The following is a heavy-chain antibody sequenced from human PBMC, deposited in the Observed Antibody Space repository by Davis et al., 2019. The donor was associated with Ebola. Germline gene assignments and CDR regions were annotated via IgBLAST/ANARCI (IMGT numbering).Heavy chain of an antibody. D-gene: IGHD3-10*01. CDR1: GFTFDDYT. CDR3: SRGPHYMSSLNYFYGLDV. CDR2: ISWDGGST. J-gene: IGHJ6*02. V-gene: IGHV3-43*01. Sequence: PGGSLRLSCAASGFTFDDYTMDWVRQAPGKGLEWVSLISWDGGSTFYADSVKGRFTISRDNNKNSLYLQMNSLRTEDTAVYYCSRGPHYMSSLNYFYGLDVWGRGTTVTVSS.